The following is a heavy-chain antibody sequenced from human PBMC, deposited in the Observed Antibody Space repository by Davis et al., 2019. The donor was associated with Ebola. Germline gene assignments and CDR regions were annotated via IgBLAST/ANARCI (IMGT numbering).Heavy chain of an antibody. Sequence: GESLKISCAASGFTFSDYYMSWIRQAPGKGLEWVSYISSSGSTIYYADSVKGRFTISRDNAKNSLYLQMNSLRAEDTAVYYCAKGPYAHYYYYGMDVWGQGTTVTVSS. D-gene: IGHD3-16*01. V-gene: IGHV3-11*04. CDR2: ISSSGSTI. J-gene: IGHJ6*02. CDR3: AKGPYAHYYYYGMDV. CDR1: GFTFSDYY.